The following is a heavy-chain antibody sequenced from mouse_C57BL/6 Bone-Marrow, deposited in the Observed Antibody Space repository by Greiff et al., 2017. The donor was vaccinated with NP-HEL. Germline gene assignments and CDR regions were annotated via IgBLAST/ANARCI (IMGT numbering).Heavy chain of an antibody. V-gene: IGHV6-3*01. Sequence: EVKVEESGGGLVQPGGSMKLSCVASGFTFSNYWMNWVRQSPEKGLEWVAQIRLKSDNYATHYAESVKGRFTISRDDSKSSVYLQMNNLRAEDTGIYFCTETMGTTPFACWGQGTLVTVSA. D-gene: IGHD2-14*01. CDR1: GFTFSNYW. CDR2: IRLKSDNYAT. CDR3: TETMGTTPFAC. J-gene: IGHJ3*01.